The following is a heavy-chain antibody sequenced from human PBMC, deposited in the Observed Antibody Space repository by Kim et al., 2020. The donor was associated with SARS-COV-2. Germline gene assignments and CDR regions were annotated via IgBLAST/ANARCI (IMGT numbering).Heavy chain of an antibody. Sequence: GGSLRLSCAASGFTFSSYGMHWVRQAPGKGLEWVAVIWYDGSNKYYADSVKGRFTISRDNSKNTLYLQMNSLRAEDTAVYYCARDGGKNVLRFLEWSDDAFDIWGQGTMVTVSS. CDR1: GFTFSSYG. D-gene: IGHD3-3*01. V-gene: IGHV3-33*01. CDR2: IWYDGSNK. J-gene: IGHJ3*02. CDR3: ARDGGKNVLRFLEWSDDAFDI.